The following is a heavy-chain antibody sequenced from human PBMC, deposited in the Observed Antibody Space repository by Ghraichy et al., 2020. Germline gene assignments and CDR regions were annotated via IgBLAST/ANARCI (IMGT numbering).Heavy chain of an antibody. CDR2: IKEDGGDK. CDR3: ARDPGVAEAGTVGYFDY. CDR1: GFMFSTYW. J-gene: IGHJ4*02. Sequence: GESLNISCTASGFMFSTYWMSWVRQAPGKGLEWVANIKEDGGDKYYTISRDNAKNSLYLQMNSLRAEDTAVYYCARDPGVAEAGTVGYFDYWGQGNLVTVSS. V-gene: IGHV3-7*03. D-gene: IGHD6-19*01.